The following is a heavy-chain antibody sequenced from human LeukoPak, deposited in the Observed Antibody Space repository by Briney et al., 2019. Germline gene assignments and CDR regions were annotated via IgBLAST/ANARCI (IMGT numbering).Heavy chain of an antibody. Sequence: PGGSLRLSCAACGFTLSSYLMTWVRQAPGKGLEWVANINRDGSQENYVDSVQGRFTISRDNAKNSLYLQMNSLRVEDTASYYCARDATHCSGGTCYDAFDYWGQAILVTVSS. D-gene: IGHD2-15*01. J-gene: IGHJ4*02. V-gene: IGHV3-7*01. CDR2: INRDGSQE. CDR3: ARDATHCSGGTCYDAFDY. CDR1: GFTLSSYL.